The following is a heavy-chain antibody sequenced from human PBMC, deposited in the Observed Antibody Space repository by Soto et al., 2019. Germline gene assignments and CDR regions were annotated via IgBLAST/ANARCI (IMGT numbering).Heavy chain of an antibody. J-gene: IGHJ5*02. CDR1: GGSMNSYY. CDR3: ARHSPPKKSFDSNPGWLDP. V-gene: IGHV4-59*01. Sequence: SETLSLTCTVSGGSMNSYYWTWVRQPPGKGLEWIGYVYDSGTSKYNASLESRITMSLDKSRNQFSLSLSYVTAADTAVYFCARHSPPKKSFDSNPGWLDPWGQGTLVTAPQ. CDR2: VYDSGTS. D-gene: IGHD4-4*01.